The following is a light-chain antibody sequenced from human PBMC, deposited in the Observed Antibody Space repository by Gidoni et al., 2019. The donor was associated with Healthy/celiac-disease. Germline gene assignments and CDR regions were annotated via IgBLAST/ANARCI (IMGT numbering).Light chain of an antibody. V-gene: IGLV3-1*01. CDR3: QAWDSSTVV. CDR1: KLGDKY. J-gene: IGLJ2*01. CDR2: QDS. Sequence: SYELTQPPSVSVPPGQTASITCSGDKLGDKYACWYQQTPGQSPVLVIYQDSKRPSGIPERFSGSNSGNTATLTISGTQAMDEADYYCQAWDSSTVVFGGGTKLTVL.